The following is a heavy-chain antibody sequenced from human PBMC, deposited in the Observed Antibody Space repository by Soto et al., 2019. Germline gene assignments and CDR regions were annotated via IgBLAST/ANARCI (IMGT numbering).Heavy chain of an antibody. CDR1: GFTFSNYV. CDR3: AREDESSGYAGTFHH. V-gene: IGHV3-30-3*01. D-gene: IGHD3-22*01. CDR2: ISHDGSNK. J-gene: IGHJ1*01. Sequence: QVQLVESGGGVVQPGESLTLSCTASGFTFSNYVIHWVRQAPGKGLEWVALISHDGSNKHYADSVKDRFTISRDNSKSSLYMQMNSLGAEDTAMYFCAREDESSGYAGTFHHWGQGTLGTVSS.